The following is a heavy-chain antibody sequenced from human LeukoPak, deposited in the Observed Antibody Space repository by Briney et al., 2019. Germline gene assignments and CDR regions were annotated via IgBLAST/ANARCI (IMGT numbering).Heavy chain of an antibody. CDR3: ARERYCTTATCYVGVPFDY. CDR1: GFIISTCY. CDR2: IKQDGSEN. Sequence: GGSLRLSCAASGFIISTCYMTWVRQAPGKGLEWVAGIKQDGSENYYVDSVKGRFTVSRDNSKNSLYLQMNSLRADDTAVYFCARERYCTTATCYVGVPFDYWGQGTLVTVSS. J-gene: IGHJ4*02. V-gene: IGHV3-7*01. D-gene: IGHD2-2*01.